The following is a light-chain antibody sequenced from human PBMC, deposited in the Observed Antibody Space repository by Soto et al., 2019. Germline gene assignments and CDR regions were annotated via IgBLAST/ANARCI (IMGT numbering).Light chain of an antibody. CDR3: MQALRTPCT. V-gene: IGKV2-28*01. Sequence: DIVMTQSPVSLPVTPGEPASISCRSSQSLLHNNRYNYLDWYVQKPGQSPQLLIYLGSNRASGVPDRFSGSGSGTDFTLKISRVEAEDVGVYYCMQALRTPCTFGPGTKVEIK. J-gene: IGKJ3*01. CDR1: QSLLHNNRYNY. CDR2: LGS.